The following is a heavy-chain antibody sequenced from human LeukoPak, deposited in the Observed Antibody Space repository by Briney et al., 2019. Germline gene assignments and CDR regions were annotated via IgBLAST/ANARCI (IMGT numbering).Heavy chain of an antibody. CDR2: IYHSGRT. CDR3: ARASPSMDV. CDR1: GGSISSSNW. J-gene: IGHJ6*02. Sequence: SETLSLTCAVSGGSISSSNWWNWVRQPPGKGLEWIGEIYHSGRTNYNPSLMSRVTISVDKSKNQFSLKLSSVTAADTAVYHCARASPSMDVWGQGTTVTVSS. V-gene: IGHV4-4*02.